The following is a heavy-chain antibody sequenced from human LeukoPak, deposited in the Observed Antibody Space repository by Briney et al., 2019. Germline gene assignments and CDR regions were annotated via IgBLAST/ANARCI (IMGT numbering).Heavy chain of an antibody. D-gene: IGHD1-1*01. CDR1: GYTFTTYG. CDR3: ARYGRGYFGTLYSWFDP. Sequence: GASVKVSCKASGYTFTTYGISWVRQAPGQGLEWMGIINPSGGSTSYAQKFQGRVTMTRDTSTSTVYMELSSLRSEDTAVYYCARYGRGYFGTLYSWFDPWGQGALVTVSS. CDR2: INPSGGST. V-gene: IGHV1-46*01. J-gene: IGHJ5*02.